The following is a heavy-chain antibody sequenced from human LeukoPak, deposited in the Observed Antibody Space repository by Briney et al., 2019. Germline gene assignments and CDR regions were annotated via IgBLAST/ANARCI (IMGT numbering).Heavy chain of an antibody. CDR3: AKSKVVAATMGRFDY. V-gene: IGHV3-23*01. CDR2: ISGSDGST. Sequence: GGSLRLSCAASGFTFSSYAMNWVRQAPGKGLEWVSAISGSDGSTYYADSVRGRFTISRDNSKNTLYLQMNSLRAEDTAVYYCAKSKVVAATMGRFDYWGQGTLVTVSS. J-gene: IGHJ4*02. CDR1: GFTFSSYA. D-gene: IGHD2-15*01.